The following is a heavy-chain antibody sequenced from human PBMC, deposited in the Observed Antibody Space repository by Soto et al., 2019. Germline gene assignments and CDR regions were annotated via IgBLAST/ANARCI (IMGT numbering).Heavy chain of an antibody. D-gene: IGHD2-2*01. CDR1: GGSFSGYY. Sequence: SETLSLTCAVYGGSFSGYYWSWIRQPPGKGLEWIGEINHSGSTNYNPSLKSRVTISVDTSKNQFSLKLSSVTAADTAVYYCAGRDIVVVPGDFGPAGLDYWGQGTLVTVSS. V-gene: IGHV4-34*01. CDR2: INHSGST. CDR3: AGRDIVVVPGDFGPAGLDY. J-gene: IGHJ4*02.